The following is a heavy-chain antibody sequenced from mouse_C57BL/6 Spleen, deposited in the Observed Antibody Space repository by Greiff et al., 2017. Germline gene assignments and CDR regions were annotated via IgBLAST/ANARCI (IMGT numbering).Heavy chain of an antibody. CDR2: IDPSYSYT. Sequence: QVQLQQPGAELVKPGASVKLSCKASGYTFTSYWMQWVKQRPGQGLEWIGEIDPSYSYTNYNQKFKGKATLTVDTSSSTAYMQLSSLTSEDSAVYYFAKPTPIYYGFDCWGQGTTLTVSA. V-gene: IGHV1-50*01. CDR1: GYTFTSYW. J-gene: IGHJ2*01. CDR3: AKPTPIYYGFDC. D-gene: IGHD2-1*01.